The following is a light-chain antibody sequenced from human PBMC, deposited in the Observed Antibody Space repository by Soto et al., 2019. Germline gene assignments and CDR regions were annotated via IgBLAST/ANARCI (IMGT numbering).Light chain of an antibody. CDR1: QTVSSY. CDR2: GAS. V-gene: IGKV3-20*01. CDR3: QQYGTPPIT. J-gene: IGKJ5*01. Sequence: EIGGSRSPCTPSMSTGERDTLSCRASQTVSSYLTWYQQRPGQAPRLLISGASRRATGIPDRFRGSGSGTDFTLPISRLEPEDFALYYCQQYGTPPITFGQGTRLEIK.